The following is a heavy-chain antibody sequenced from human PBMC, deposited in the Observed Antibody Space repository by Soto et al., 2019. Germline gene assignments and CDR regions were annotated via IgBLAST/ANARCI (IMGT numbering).Heavy chain of an antibody. V-gene: IGHV4-34*09. CDR2: IYYSGST. J-gene: IGHJ5*02. Sequence: PSETLSLTCAVYGGSFSGYYWTWIRQPPGTGLEWIGYIYYSGSTYYNPSLKSRVTISVDTSKNQFSLKLSSVTAADTAVYYCARDYGGNSGLNWFDPWGQGTLVTVSS. D-gene: IGHD4-17*01. CDR1: GGSFSGYY. CDR3: ARDYGGNSGLNWFDP.